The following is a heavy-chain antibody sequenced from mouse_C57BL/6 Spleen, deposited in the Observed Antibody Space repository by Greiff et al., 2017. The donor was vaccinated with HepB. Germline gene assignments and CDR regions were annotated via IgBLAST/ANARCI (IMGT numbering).Heavy chain of an antibody. CDR1: GYTFTSYW. V-gene: IGHV1-53*01. CDR2: INPSNGGT. Sequence: QVQLQQPGTELVKPGASVKLSCKASGYTFTSYWMHWVKQRPGQGLEWIGNINPSNGGTNYNEKFKRKATLTVDKSSSTAYRQLSSLTSEDSAVYYCARGGGNYGYYAMDYWGQGTSVTVSS. D-gene: IGHD2-1*01. CDR3: ARGGGNYGYYAMDY. J-gene: IGHJ4*01.